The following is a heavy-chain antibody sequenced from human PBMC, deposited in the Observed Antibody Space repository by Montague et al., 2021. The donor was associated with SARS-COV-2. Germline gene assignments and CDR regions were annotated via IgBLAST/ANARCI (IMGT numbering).Heavy chain of an antibody. J-gene: IGHJ4*02. CDR1: GGSVSSSSYY. Sequence: SETLSLTCTISGGSVSSSSYYWNWIRRPPGKGLEWIGYIYYTGSTNYNPSLKSRVTMAVDTSRNQFSLKVNSATAEDTAVYYCARGSHQYCGGGSCYSTFDYWGQGTLVTVSS. CDR2: IYYTGST. CDR3: ARGSHQYCGGGSCYSTFDY. D-gene: IGHD2-15*01. V-gene: IGHV4-61*01.